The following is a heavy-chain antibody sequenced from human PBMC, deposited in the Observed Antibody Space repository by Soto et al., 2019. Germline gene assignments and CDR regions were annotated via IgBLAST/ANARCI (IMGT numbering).Heavy chain of an antibody. D-gene: IGHD1-20*01. CDR1: DGSISPYY. V-gene: IGHV4-59*01. Sequence: XETLSLTCTVSDGSISPYYWSWIRQPPGKGLEWIGYVYYSGRTNYNPSLKTRVTISVDTSKNQFSLKLNSVTAADTAVYYCARVERTYNFDYWGQGTLVTVSS. J-gene: IGHJ4*02. CDR2: VYYSGRT. CDR3: ARVERTYNFDY.